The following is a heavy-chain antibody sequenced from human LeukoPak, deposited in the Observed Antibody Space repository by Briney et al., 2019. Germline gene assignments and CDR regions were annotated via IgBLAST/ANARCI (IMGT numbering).Heavy chain of an antibody. J-gene: IGHJ4*02. CDR2: ISCDGSNK. CDR3: ARSLYSSSPPFDY. V-gene: IGHV3-30*04. D-gene: IGHD6-13*01. CDR1: GFTFSSYA. Sequence: PGGSLRLSCAASGFTFSSYAMHWVRQAPGKGLEWVAVISCDGSNKYYADSVKGRSTISRDNSKNTLYLQMNSLRAEDTAVYYCARSLYSSSPPFDYWGQGTLVTVSS.